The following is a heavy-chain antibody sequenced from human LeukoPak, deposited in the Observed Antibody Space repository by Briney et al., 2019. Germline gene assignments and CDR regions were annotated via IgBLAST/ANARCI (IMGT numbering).Heavy chain of an antibody. CDR3: ARHRGRRGGYCSGGSCTKNDAFDI. D-gene: IGHD2-15*01. CDR2: INHSGST. Sequence: PSETLSLTCAVYGGSFSGYYWSWIRQPPGKGLEWIGEINHSGSTNYNPSLKSRVTISVDTSKNQFSLKLSSVTAADTAVYYCARHRGRRGGYCSGGSCTKNDAFDIWGQGTMVTVSS. V-gene: IGHV4-34*01. J-gene: IGHJ3*02. CDR1: GGSFSGYY.